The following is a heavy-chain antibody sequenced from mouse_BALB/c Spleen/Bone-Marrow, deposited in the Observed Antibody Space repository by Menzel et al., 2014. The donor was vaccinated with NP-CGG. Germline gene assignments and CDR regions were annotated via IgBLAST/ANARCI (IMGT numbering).Heavy chain of an antibody. CDR3: AGYYDYRYYAMDY. Sequence: VQLQQSGPGLVKPSQSLSLTCTVTGYSITSDYSWNWIRQFPGNKLEWMGCISYSGSTSYNPSLKSRISITRDTSKNQFFLQLNSVTTEDTATYYCAGYYDYRYYAMDYWGQGTSVTVSS. D-gene: IGHD2-4*01. CDR1: GYSITSDYS. V-gene: IGHV3-2*02. J-gene: IGHJ4*01. CDR2: ISYSGST.